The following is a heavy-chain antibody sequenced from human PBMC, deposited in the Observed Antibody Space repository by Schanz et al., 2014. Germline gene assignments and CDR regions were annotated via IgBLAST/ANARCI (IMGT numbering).Heavy chain of an antibody. Sequence: EVQLVESGGGLVQPGGSLRLSCVVSGFMVHNSFFSWVRQAPGKGPEWVACIGRRGQVIYYADSMEGRFTISRDNAQNSLFLQMNSLRVEDTAVYYCARSYHDDDDYTRALDMWGQGTMVTVSS. J-gene: IGHJ3*02. V-gene: IGHV3-48*04. CDR3: ARSYHDDDDYTRALDM. D-gene: IGHD3-16*01. CDR1: GFMVHNSF. CDR2: IGRRGQVI.